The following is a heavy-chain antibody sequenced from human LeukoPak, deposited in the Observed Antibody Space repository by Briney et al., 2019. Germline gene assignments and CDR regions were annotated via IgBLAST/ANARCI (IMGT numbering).Heavy chain of an antibody. Sequence: GESLKISCKASGYSFTNYWIGWVRQMPGRGLQWMGIIFPGDSDTRYSPSFQGQVTISADKSISTAYLQWSSLKASDTAMYYCARHEDTGTQYVDYWGQGTLVTVSS. CDR2: IFPGDSDT. J-gene: IGHJ4*02. V-gene: IGHV5-51*01. CDR3: ARHEDTGTQYVDY. CDR1: GYSFTNYW. D-gene: IGHD1-26*01.